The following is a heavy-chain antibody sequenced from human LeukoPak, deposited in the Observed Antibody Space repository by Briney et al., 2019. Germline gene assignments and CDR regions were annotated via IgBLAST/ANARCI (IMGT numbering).Heavy chain of an antibody. V-gene: IGHV3-7*04. CDR1: GFTFSNHW. J-gene: IGHJ4*02. CDR3: ARIDSYNSGWLDY. Sequence: PGGSLRLSCAGSGFTFSNHWMSWVRQAPGKGLEWVANINQGGSVEFYVDSVKGRFTISRDNAKNSLYLQKNSLRAEDTAVYYCARIDSYNSGWLDYWGQGTLVTVSS. CDR2: INQGGSVE. D-gene: IGHD6-19*01.